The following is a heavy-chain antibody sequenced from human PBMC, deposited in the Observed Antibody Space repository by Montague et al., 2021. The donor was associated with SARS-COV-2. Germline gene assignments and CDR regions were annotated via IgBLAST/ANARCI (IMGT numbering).Heavy chain of an antibody. D-gene: IGHD1-1*01. CDR1: VGSIAGYY. J-gene: IGHJ4*02. Sequence: SETLSLTCGVSVGSIAGYYWSWIRQSPGRGLEWIGHIYYTGSTKYNPSLKTRVTLSLDTPRNHFSLKLNSVTAADTAVYYCARAHTTCFIANCVNYFDSWGLRALVTVSS. CDR3: ARAHTTCFIANCVNYFDS. CDR2: IYYTGST. V-gene: IGHV4-59*01.